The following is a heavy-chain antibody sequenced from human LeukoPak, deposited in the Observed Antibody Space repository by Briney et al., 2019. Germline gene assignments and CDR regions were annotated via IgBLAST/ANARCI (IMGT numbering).Heavy chain of an antibody. CDR2: INSDGSST. J-gene: IGHJ1*01. Sequence: PGGSLRLSCAASGFTFSSYWTHWVRQAPGKGLVWVSRINSDGSSTSYADSVKGRFTISRDNAKNTLYLQMNSLRAEDTAVYYCAPGGYCSGGSCYKEYFQHWGQGTLVTVSS. CDR1: GFTFSSYW. D-gene: IGHD2-15*01. CDR3: APGGYCSGGSCYKEYFQH. V-gene: IGHV3-74*01.